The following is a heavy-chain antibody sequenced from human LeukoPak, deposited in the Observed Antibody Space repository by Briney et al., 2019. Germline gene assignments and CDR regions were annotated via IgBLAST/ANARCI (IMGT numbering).Heavy chain of an antibody. CDR1: GGSISSSTNW. V-gene: IGHV4-4*02. CDR3: ARGTNYYDNSGYFAY. J-gene: IGHJ4*02. CDR2: IYHSGGT. D-gene: IGHD3-22*01. Sequence: SETLSLTCAVSGGSISSSTNWWSWVRQPPGKGLEWIGEIYHSGGTNYNPSLKSRITISVDKSQNQFSLKVDSLTAADTAVYYCARGTNYYDNSGYFAYWGQGSLVTVSS.